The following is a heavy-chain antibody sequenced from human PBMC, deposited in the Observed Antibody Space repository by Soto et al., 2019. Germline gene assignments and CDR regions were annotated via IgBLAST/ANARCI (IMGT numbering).Heavy chain of an antibody. CDR2: IWYDGSNK. D-gene: IGHD2-2*01. CDR3: ARDLLPAARYYYYYGMDV. Sequence: GGSLRLSCAASGFTFSSYGMHWVRQAPGKGLEWVAVIWYDGSNKYYADSWKGRFTISSDNSKNTLYLQMSSLRAEDTAVYYGARDLLPAARYYYYYGMDVWGQGTTVTVSS. V-gene: IGHV3-33*01. CDR1: GFTFSSYG. J-gene: IGHJ6*02.